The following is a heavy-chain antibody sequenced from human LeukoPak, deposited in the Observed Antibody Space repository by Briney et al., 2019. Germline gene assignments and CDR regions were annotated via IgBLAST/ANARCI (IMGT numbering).Heavy chain of an antibody. CDR2: ISAYNGNT. Sequence: ASVNVSCKASGYTFTSYGISWVRPAPGQGLEWMGWISAYNGNTNYAPKLQGRVTMTTDTSTSTAYMELRSLRSDDPAVYYCARAILTFYYSSYMDVWGKGTTVTVSS. CDR3: ARAILTFYYSSYMDV. J-gene: IGHJ6*03. CDR1: GYTFTSYG. V-gene: IGHV1-18*01. D-gene: IGHD3-9*01.